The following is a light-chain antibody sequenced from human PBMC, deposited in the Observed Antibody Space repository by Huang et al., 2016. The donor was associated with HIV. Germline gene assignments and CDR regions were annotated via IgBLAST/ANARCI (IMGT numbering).Light chain of an antibody. CDR3: QQRNNWPIT. J-gene: IGKJ5*01. CDR1: QSVSSD. V-gene: IGKV3-11*01. CDR2: DAS. Sequence: EIVLTQSPATLSLSPGQRATLSCRASQSVSSDLVWYQQKPGQAPRLLMYDASNRATGVPVRFSGSGSGTDFTLTINSLEPEDFAVYYCQQRNNWPITFGQGTRLEMK.